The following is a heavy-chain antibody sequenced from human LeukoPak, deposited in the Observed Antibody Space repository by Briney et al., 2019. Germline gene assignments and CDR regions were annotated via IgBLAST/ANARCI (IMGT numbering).Heavy chain of an antibody. Sequence: PSETLSLTCTVSGGPISSYYWSWIRQPAGKGLEWIGRIYTSGSTNYNPSLKRRVTMSVDTSKNQFSLSLSSVTLSGTAVYYCARGGGKVWFGELSQTRYYYMDVWGKGTTVTISS. CDR1: GGPISSYY. CDR2: IYTSGST. D-gene: IGHD3-10*01. J-gene: IGHJ6*03. CDR3: ARGGGKVWFGELSQTRYYYMDV. V-gene: IGHV4-4*07.